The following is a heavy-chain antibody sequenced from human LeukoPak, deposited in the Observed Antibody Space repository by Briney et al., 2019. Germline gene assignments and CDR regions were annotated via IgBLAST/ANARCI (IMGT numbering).Heavy chain of an antibody. Sequence: GGSLRLSCAASGFTFSNYAMSWVSQAPGKGLEWVSAISGSSGGTYYADSVKGRFTTSRDNSKNTLYLQMNSLRAEDTAVYYCAKASGDGSNYYFDSWGQGTLVTVSS. V-gene: IGHV3-23*01. CDR1: GFTFSNYA. CDR2: ISGSSGGT. J-gene: IGHJ4*02. CDR3: AKASGDGSNYYFDS. D-gene: IGHD5-24*01.